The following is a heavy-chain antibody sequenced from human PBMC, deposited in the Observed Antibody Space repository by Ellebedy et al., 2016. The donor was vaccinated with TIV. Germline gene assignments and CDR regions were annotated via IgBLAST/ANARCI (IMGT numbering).Heavy chain of an antibody. V-gene: IGHV4-4*07. CDR2: MYSSGRT. CDR1: GGSISSYY. J-gene: IGHJ4*02. CDR3: ARDGGRLGIGY. Sequence: MLSETLSLTCTVSGGSISSYYWSWIRQPAGKGLEWIGRMYSSGRTNYNPSLKSRVPMSVDTSKNQFSLKLTSVTAADTAVYYCARDGGRLGIGYWGQGTLVTVSS. D-gene: IGHD3-16*01.